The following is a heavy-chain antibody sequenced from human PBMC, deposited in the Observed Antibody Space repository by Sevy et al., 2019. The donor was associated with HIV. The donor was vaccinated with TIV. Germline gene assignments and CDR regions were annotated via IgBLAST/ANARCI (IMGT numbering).Heavy chain of an antibody. CDR3: ATTKDYYESSGYPFDY. J-gene: IGHJ4*02. Sequence: ASVKVSCKVSGRTLTQLSIHWVRQAPGKGLEWMGTFDPEDDEKIYVQKFQGRVTMTEDTSTDTAYMELSRLRSEDTAVYYCATTKDYYESSGYPFDYWGQGTLVTVSS. V-gene: IGHV1-24*01. CDR1: GRTLTQLS. CDR2: FDPEDDEK. D-gene: IGHD5-12*01.